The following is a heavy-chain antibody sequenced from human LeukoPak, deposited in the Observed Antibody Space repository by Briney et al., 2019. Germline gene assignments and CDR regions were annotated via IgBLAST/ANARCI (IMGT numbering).Heavy chain of an antibody. V-gene: IGHV3-30*18. CDR1: GFTFSSYG. CDR2: VSYDGSDK. D-gene: IGHD6-13*01. Sequence: GGSLRLSCEASGFTFSSYGIHWVRQAPDKGLEWVAVVSYDGSDKYYADSVKGRFTISRDNSKNTLYLQMNSLRAEDTAVYYCAKARHTPISSSWYGTYYYYGMDVWGQGTTVTVSS. CDR3: AKARHTPISSSWYGTYYYYGMDV. J-gene: IGHJ6*02.